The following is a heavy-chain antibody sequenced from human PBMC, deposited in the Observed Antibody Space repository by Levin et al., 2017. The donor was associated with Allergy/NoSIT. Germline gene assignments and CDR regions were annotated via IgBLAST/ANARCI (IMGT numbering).Heavy chain of an antibody. CDR2: IRSKASGGTT. Sequence: GESLKISCTASAFTFGDYHMTWFRQAPGKGLEWVGFIRSKASGGTTEYAASVKGGFTISRDDSKSIAYLQMNSLKTEDTAVYYCARGSYQFEYWGQGTLVTVSS. V-gene: IGHV3-49*03. D-gene: IGHD1-26*01. CDR1: AFTFGDYH. J-gene: IGHJ4*02. CDR3: ARGSYQFEY.